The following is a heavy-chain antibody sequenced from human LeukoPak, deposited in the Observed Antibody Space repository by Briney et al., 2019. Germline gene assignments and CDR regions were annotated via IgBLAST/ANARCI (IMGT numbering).Heavy chain of an antibody. Sequence: SGPTLVKPTQTLTLTCTFSGFSLSTSGAAVGWIRQPPGKALEWLAFIYGNDDKRYSPSLKSKLTISKDTSKNQVVLIVTNMEPVDTATYYCTHSAPSYYYGSGSDFWFEPWGQGTLVTVSS. D-gene: IGHD3-10*01. CDR1: GFSLSTSGAA. CDR3: THSAPSYYYGSGSDFWFEP. V-gene: IGHV2-5*01. CDR2: IYGNDDK. J-gene: IGHJ5*02.